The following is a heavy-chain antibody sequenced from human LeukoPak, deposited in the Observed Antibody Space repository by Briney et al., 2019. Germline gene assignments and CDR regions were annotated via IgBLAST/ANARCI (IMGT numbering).Heavy chain of an antibody. D-gene: IGHD2-2*01. CDR2: INAGNGNT. V-gene: IGHV1-3*01. Sequence: ASVKGSCKASGYTSTKDAMHWVRQAPGQTLEWVAWINAGNGNTKYSQKFQGRVTITRDTSASIAYMELSSLRSEDTAVYYCAREACSSTRCYDLAFDVWGQGTMVTVSS. CDR3: AREACSSTRCYDLAFDV. J-gene: IGHJ3*01. CDR1: GYTSTKDA.